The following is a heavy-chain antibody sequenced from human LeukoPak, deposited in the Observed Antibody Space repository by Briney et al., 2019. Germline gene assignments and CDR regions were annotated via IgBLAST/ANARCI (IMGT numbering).Heavy chain of an antibody. CDR3: ASGGVVTTIPYFDY. V-gene: IGHV1-18*03. D-gene: IGHD2-21*02. J-gene: IGHJ4*02. Sequence: ASVKVSCKASGYTFTSYGISWVRQAPGQGLEWMGWISAYNGNTNYAQNLQGRVTMTTDTSTSTAYMELSSLRSEDMAVYYCASGGVVTTIPYFDYWGQGTLVTVSS. CDR2: ISAYNGNT. CDR1: GYTFTSYG.